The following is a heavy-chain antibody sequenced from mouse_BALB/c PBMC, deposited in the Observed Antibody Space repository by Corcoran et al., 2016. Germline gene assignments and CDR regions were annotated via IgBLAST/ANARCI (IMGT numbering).Heavy chain of an antibody. V-gene: IGHV9-1*02. CDR2: INTYTGEP. D-gene: IGHD1-1*01. CDR1: GYTFTNYG. CDR3: AIGTTDYFDY. J-gene: IGHJ2*01. Sequence: QIQLVQSGPELKKPGETVKISCKASGYTFTNYGMNWVKQAPGKGLKWMGWINTYTGEPTYADDFKGRFAFSLETSASTAYLQINNLKNEDMATYFCAIGTTDYFDYWGQGTTLTVSS.